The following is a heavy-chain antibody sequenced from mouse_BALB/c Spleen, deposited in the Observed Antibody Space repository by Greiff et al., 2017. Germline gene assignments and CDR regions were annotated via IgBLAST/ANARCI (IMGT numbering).Heavy chain of an antibody. Sequence: VYVKQLGPELVKSGPTMKISCKASGYSFPGYTMNWVKHGRGKNLEWIGLINPYNGGTSYNQKFKGKATLTVDKSSSTAYMELLSLTSEDSAVYFCATYYYGSWFAYWGQGTLVTVSA. CDR1: GYSFPGYT. D-gene: IGHD1-1*01. CDR3: ATYYYGSWFAY. V-gene: IGHV1-26*01. J-gene: IGHJ3*01. CDR2: INPYNGGT.